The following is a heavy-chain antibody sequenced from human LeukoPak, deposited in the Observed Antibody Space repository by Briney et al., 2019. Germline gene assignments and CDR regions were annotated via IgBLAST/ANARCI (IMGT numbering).Heavy chain of an antibody. CDR3: AKVAPWELHFDY. D-gene: IGHD1-26*01. J-gene: IGHJ4*02. V-gene: IGHV3-23*01. CDR2: ISGSGGST. Sequence: QTGGSLRLSCAVTGFTFRSYVMSWVCQAPGKGLEWVSSISGSGGSTYYADSVKGRFTISRDNSKKTLYLQMNSLRAEDTAVYYCAKVAPWELHFDYWGQGTLVTVSS. CDR1: GFTFRSYV.